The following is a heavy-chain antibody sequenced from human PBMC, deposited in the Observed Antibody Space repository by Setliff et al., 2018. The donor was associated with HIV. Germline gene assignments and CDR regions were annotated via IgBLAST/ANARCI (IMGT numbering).Heavy chain of an antibody. CDR3: ASGGPLGWVRGVSNWFDP. CDR2: IYTSGST. D-gene: IGHD3-10*01. CDR1: GGSISSCY. J-gene: IGHJ5*02. V-gene: IGHV4-4*07. Sequence: SETLSLTCTVSGGSISSCYWSWIRQPAGKGLEWIGRIYTSGSTNYNPSLKSRVTMSVDTSKNQFSLKLSSVTAADTAVYYCASGGPLGWVRGVSNWFDPWGQGTLVTVSS.